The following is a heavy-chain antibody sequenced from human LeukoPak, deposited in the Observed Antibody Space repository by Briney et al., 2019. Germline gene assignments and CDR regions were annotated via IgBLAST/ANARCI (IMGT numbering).Heavy chain of an antibody. CDR1: GGSFSGYY. V-gene: IGHV4-34*01. CDR2: VNHSGST. Sequence: SETLSLTCAVYGGSFSGYYWSWIRQPPGKGLEWIGEVNHSGSTNYNPSLKSRVTMSVDTSKNQFSLKLSSVTAADTAVYYCAREGGGADYWGQGTLVTVSS. CDR3: AREGGGADY. J-gene: IGHJ4*02. D-gene: IGHD1-26*01.